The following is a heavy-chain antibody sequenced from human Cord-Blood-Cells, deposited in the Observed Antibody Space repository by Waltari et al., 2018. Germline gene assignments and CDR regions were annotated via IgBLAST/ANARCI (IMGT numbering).Heavy chain of an antibody. CDR2: IYSGGST. CDR1: GFPVSSNH. CDR3: ARSKLDWYFDL. V-gene: IGHV3-53*01. J-gene: IGHJ2*01. D-gene: IGHD1-1*01. Sequence: EVQLVESGGGLIQPGGSWSLFCSASGFPVSSNHMRWVRQAPGRGLEWVSVIYSGGSTYYADSVKGRFTISRDNSKNTLYLQMNSLRAEDTAVYYCARSKLDWYFDLWGRGTLVTVSS.